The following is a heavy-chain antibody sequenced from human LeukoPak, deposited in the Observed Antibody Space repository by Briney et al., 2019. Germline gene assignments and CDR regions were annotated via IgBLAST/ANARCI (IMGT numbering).Heavy chain of an antibody. Sequence: XETXXXXXXVSGGSISSXYXXXLRXPPGKGXXXIGYIYSSGSTNYNPSLKSRGTISVDTSKNQFSLKLSSVTAADTAVYYCARITALVSNYLDYWGQGTLVTVSS. CDR1: GGSISSXY. D-gene: IGHD5-18*01. J-gene: IGHJ4*02. V-gene: IGHV4-59*01. CDR2: IYSSGST. CDR3: ARITALVSNYLDY.